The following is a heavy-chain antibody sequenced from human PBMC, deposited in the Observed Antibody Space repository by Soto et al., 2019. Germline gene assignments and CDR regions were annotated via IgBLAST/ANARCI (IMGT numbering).Heavy chain of an antibody. CDR2: IYYSGST. V-gene: IGHV4-30-4*01. CDR1: GGSISSGDYY. J-gene: IGHJ6*02. Sequence: SETLSLTCSVSGGSISSGDYYWSWIRQPPGKGLEWIGYIYYSGSTYYNPSLKSRVTISVDTSKNQFSLKLSSVTAADTAVYYCARGEVLYYGMDVWGQGTTVTVSS. CDR3: ARGEVLYYGMDV.